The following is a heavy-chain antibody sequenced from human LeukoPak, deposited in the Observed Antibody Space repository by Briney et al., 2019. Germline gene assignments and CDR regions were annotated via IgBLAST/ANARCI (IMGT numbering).Heavy chain of an antibody. Sequence: ASVKVSCKASGYTFTNYGINWVRQAPGHGLEWMGWISASNGNTNYAQNVQGRVTMTTDTSTSTAYMELRSLRSDDTAVYYCARAPGYCLGTSCYPTVNYWGQGTLVTVSS. J-gene: IGHJ4*02. CDR1: GYTFTNYG. D-gene: IGHD2-2*01. V-gene: IGHV1-18*01. CDR3: ARAPGYCLGTSCYPTVNY. CDR2: ISASNGNT.